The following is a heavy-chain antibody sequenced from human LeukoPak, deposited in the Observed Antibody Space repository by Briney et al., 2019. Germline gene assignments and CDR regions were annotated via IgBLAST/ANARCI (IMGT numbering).Heavy chain of an antibody. CDR3: TKDAVGSISGYLPD. D-gene: IGHD5-12*01. CDR2: ITWNSGTI. Sequence: SLRLSCAASGFTFDDYAMHWVRQAPGKGLEWVAGITWNSGTIAYADSVKGRFTISRDNAKNSLYLEMNSLRAEDTALYYCTKDAVGSISGYLPDWGQGTLVTVSA. CDR1: GFTFDDYA. V-gene: IGHV3-9*01. J-gene: IGHJ4*02.